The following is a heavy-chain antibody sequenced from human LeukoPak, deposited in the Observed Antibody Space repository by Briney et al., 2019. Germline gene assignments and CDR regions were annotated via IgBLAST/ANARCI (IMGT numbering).Heavy chain of an antibody. J-gene: IGHJ4*02. CDR3: ARVAVVIRGYFDY. D-gene: IGHD3-22*01. CDR2: IKQDGSEK. Sequence: GGSLRLSCAASGFTFSSYWMSWVRQAPGKGLEWVANIKQDGSEKYCVDSVKGRFTISRDNAKNSLYLQMNSLRAEDTAVYYCARVAVVIRGYFDYWGQGTLVTVSS. CDR1: GFTFSSYW. V-gene: IGHV3-7*01.